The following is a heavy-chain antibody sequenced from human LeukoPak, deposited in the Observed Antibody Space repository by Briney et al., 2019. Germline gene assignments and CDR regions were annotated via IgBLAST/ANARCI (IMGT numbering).Heavy chain of an antibody. D-gene: IGHD6-6*01. Sequence: SVKVSCKASGYTFTGYYMHWVRQAPGQGLEWMGRINPNSGGTNYAQKFQGRVTMTRDTSISTAYMELSRLRSDDTAVYYCARVSSSSLDYYYYYMDVWGKGTTVTVSS. CDR1: GYTFTGYY. J-gene: IGHJ6*03. CDR3: ARVSSSSLDYYYYYMDV. CDR2: INPNSGGT. V-gene: IGHV1-2*06.